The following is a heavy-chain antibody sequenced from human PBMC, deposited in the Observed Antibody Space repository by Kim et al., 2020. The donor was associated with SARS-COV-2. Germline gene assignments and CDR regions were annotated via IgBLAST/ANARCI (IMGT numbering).Heavy chain of an antibody. CDR3: AKDSCGDCYSRFDP. CDR1: GFTFSSYA. V-gene: IGHV3-23*01. Sequence: GGSLRLSCAASGFTFSSYAMNWVRQAPGKGLEWVSAISGSGGSTYYADSVKGRFTVSRDNSKNTLYLQMNSLRAEDTAVYYCAKDSCGDCYSRFDPWGQGTLVTVSS. D-gene: IGHD2-21*02. CDR2: ISGSGGST. J-gene: IGHJ5*02.